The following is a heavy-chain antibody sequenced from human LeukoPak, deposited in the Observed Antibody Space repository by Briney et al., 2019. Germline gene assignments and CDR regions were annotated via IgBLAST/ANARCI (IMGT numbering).Heavy chain of an antibody. J-gene: IGHJ4*02. CDR2: IYYSGST. D-gene: IGHD3-22*01. CDR3: AREGGSRYYDSSVYPPNDY. CDR1: GGSISSSSYY. Sequence: SETLSLTCTVSGGSISSSSYYWGWIRQPPGKGLEWIGSIYYSGSTYYNPSLKSRVTISVDTSKNQFSLKLSSVTAADTAVYYCAREGGSRYYDSSVYPPNDYWGQGTLVTVSS. V-gene: IGHV4-39*02.